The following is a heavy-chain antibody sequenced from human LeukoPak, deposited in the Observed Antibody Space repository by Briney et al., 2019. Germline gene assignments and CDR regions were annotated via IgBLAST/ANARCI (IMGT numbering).Heavy chain of an antibody. CDR3: TGGVTTFALFDY. D-gene: IGHD4-17*01. V-gene: IGHV3-21*01. CDR2: ISTSSNYI. CDR1: GFTFSTYS. J-gene: IGHJ4*02. Sequence: GGSLRLSCAASGFTFSTYSMNWVRQAPGKGLEWVSSISTSSNYIYYADSVKGRFTISRDNAKNSLYLQMNSLRAEDTAVYYCTGGVTTFALFDYWGQGTLVTVSS.